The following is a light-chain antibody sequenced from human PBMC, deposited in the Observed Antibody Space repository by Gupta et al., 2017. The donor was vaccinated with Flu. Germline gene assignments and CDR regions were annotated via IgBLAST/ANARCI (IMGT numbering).Light chain of an antibody. J-gene: IGLJ2*01. Sequence: SYVLTQPPSVSVAQGQTARISCGGNNIGSKRVHWYQQKPGQAPVLVVYDDSDRPSGIPERFSGSNSGNTATLTISRGEAGDEADYYCQVWDSSSDHVVFGGGTKLTVL. CDR1: NIGSKR. CDR3: QVWDSSSDHVV. CDR2: DDS. V-gene: IGLV3-21*02.